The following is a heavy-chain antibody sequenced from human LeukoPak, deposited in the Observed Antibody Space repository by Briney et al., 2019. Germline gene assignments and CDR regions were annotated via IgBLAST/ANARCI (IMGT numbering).Heavy chain of an antibody. J-gene: IGHJ5*02. CDR1: GGSISPYY. CDR3: ARAYSSSWYFNWFDP. CDR2: TDYSGST. Sequence: SETLSLTCTVSGGSISPYYWSWIRQAPGKGLEWIGCTDYSGSTYYNASLESRVTISVDTSKNQFSLKLSSVTAADTAVYYCARAYSSSWYFNWFDPWGQGTLVTVSS. D-gene: IGHD6-13*01. V-gene: IGHV4-59*08.